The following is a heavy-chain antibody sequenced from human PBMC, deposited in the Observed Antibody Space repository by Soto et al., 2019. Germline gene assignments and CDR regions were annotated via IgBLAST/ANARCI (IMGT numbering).Heavy chain of an antibody. V-gene: IGHV3-66*01. CDR1: GFTVSSNY. D-gene: IGHD3-16*02. CDR3: ATFGGVIVPPGNFEY. Sequence: EVQLVESGGGLVQPGGSLRLYCAASGFTVSSNYMSWVRQAPGKGLEWVSVIYSGGSTYYADSVKGRFTISRDNSKNTLYLQMNSLRAEVTAVYYCATFGGVIVPPGNFEYWGQGTLVTVSS. CDR2: IYSGGST. J-gene: IGHJ4*02.